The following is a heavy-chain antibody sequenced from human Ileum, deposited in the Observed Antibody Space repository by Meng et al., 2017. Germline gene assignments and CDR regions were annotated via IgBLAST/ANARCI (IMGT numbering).Heavy chain of an antibody. V-gene: IGHV3-30*01. CDR2: VSSYVNNK. J-gene: IGHJ4*02. D-gene: IGHD3-16*01. CDR3: TKDGGVGFTDFDY. CDR1: GFTFAPSA. Sequence: AGSLRLSCVASGFTFAPSAMHWVRQAPAKGLEWVTVVSSYVNNKYYADSVKGRFTISRDNSKNTLFLEMNSLRPEDTAVYYCTKDGGVGFTDFDYWGQGTLVTVSS.